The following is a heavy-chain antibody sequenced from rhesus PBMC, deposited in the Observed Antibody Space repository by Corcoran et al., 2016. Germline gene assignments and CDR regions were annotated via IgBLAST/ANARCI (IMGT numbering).Heavy chain of an antibody. CDR3: ARRWVQSYFDY. J-gene: IGHJ4*01. D-gene: IGHD5-24*01. Sequence: QVQLQQWGEGRVKPSETLSLTCAVYGGSFSGYYYWSWLRQPPGKGLEWFGYIYANSASTNYNPSLKNRVTISKDTSKNQFSLKLTSVTAADTAVYYCARRWVQSYFDYWGQGVLVTVSS. CDR1: GGSFSGYYY. CDR2: IYANSAST. V-gene: IGHV4-73*01.